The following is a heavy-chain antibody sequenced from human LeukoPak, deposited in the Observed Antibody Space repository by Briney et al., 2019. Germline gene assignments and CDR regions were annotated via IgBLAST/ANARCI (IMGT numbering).Heavy chain of an antibody. J-gene: IGHJ3*02. V-gene: IGHV4-59*08. CDR2: IYYSGST. Sequence: SETLSLTCTVSGGSISSYYWSWIRQPPGKGLEWIGYIYYSGSTNYNPSLKSRVTISVGTSKNQFSLKLSSVTAADTAVYYCASAKVATIQRLDAFDIWGQGTMVTVSS. D-gene: IGHD5-12*01. CDR3: ASAKVATIQRLDAFDI. CDR1: GGSISSYY.